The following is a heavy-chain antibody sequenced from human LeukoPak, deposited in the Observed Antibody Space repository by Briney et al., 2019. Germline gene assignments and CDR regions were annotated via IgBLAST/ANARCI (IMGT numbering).Heavy chain of an antibody. CDR3: VRLNGGYYEAIFDY. D-gene: IGHD3-22*01. CDR1: GGSISSSSYY. J-gene: IGHJ4*02. CDR2: MYYSGST. V-gene: IGHV4-39*01. Sequence: KPSETLSLTCTVSGGSISSSSYYWGWIRQPPGKGLECIGSMYYSGSTYYNPPLKSRVTISVDTSNNQFSLNLRSVTAADTAVYYCVRLNGGYYEAIFDYWGQGTLVTVSS.